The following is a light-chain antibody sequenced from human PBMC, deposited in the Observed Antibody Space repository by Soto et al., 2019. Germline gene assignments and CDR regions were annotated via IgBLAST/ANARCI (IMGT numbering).Light chain of an antibody. CDR1: QSISSW. CDR2: KAS. J-gene: IGKJ1*01. V-gene: IGKV1-5*03. Sequence: DIQMTPSPSTPSASVGDRVTIPFRASQSISSWLAWYQQKPGKAPKLLIYKASSLESGVPSRFSGSGSGTEFTLTISSLQPDDFATYYCQQYNSYWTFGQGTKVDIK. CDR3: QQYNSYWT.